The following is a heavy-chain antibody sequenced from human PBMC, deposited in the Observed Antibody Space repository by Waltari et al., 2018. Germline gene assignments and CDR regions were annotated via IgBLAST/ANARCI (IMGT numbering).Heavy chain of an antibody. CDR2: IYHSGST. Sequence: QVQLQESGPGLVQPSETLSLTCAVSGYSISSGYYWGWIRQPPGKGLEWIGSIYHSGSTYYNPSLKSRVTISVDTSKNQFSLKLSSVTAADTAVYYCARQGAVAGNGNWFDPWGQGTLVTVSS. CDR3: ARQGAVAGNGNWFDP. V-gene: IGHV4-38-2*01. J-gene: IGHJ5*02. D-gene: IGHD6-19*01. CDR1: GYSISSGYY.